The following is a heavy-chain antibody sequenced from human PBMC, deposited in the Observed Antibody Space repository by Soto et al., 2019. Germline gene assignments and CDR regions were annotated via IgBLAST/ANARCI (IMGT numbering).Heavy chain of an antibody. CDR2: INHSGSV. D-gene: IGHD3-16*01. CDR1: GVSISSYY. CDR3: AKGPQAGYYDSATFYSSVP. J-gene: IGHJ5*02. V-gene: IGHV4-34*01. Sequence: SETLSLTCTVSGVSISSYYWSWIRQPPGKGLEWIGEINHSGSVNFNPTFKSRVSISLDTSKNQMSLKLSSVSAADTAVYYCAKGPQAGYYDSATFYSSVPWGQGTLVTVSS.